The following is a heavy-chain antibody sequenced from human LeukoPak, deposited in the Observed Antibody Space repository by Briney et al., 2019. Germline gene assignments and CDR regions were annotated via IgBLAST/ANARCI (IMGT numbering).Heavy chain of an antibody. V-gene: IGHV3-23*01. CDR3: AKSPVSSCRGSFCYPFDY. Sequence: GGSLRLSCATSGFTFSSYAMSWVRQAPGKGLEWVSTISGSGGSAYYADSVKGRFTISRDNSRNTLYLQMNTLRAEDTAVYFCAKSPVSSCRGSFCYPFDYWGQGNLVTVSS. J-gene: IGHJ4*02. CDR1: GFTFSSYA. CDR2: ISGSGGSA. D-gene: IGHD2-15*01.